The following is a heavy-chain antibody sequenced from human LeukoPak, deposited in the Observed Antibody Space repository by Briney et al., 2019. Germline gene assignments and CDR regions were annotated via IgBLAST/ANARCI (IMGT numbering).Heavy chain of an antibody. J-gene: IGHJ4*02. CDR3: ARGSYGSFDY. D-gene: IGHD1-26*01. CDR2: IYHSGST. V-gene: IGHV4-30-2*01. CDR1: GGSISSCGYS. Sequence: SETLSLTCAVSGGSISSCGYSWSWIRQPPGKGLEWIGYIYHSGSTYYNPSLKSRVTISVDRSKNQFSLKLSSVTAADTAVYYCARGSYGSFDYWGQGTLVTVSS.